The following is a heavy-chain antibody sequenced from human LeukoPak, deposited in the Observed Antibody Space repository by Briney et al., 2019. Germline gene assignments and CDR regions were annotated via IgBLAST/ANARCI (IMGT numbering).Heavy chain of an antibody. Sequence: GESLRLSCAASGFTVSSNYMSWVRQAPGKGLEWVAHINPDGRDTYYVDSVKGRFTISRDNAQNSMYLQMNSLRVEDTAVYYCTSWGDTTAEYFQRWGQGTLVTVSS. J-gene: IGHJ1*01. V-gene: IGHV3-7*01. CDR1: GFTVSSNY. CDR3: TSWGDTTAEYFQR. D-gene: IGHD2-21*02. CDR2: INPDGRDT.